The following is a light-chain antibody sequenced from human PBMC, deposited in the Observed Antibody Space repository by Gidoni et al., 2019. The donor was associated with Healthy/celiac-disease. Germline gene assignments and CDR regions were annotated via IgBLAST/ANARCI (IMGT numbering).Light chain of an antibody. CDR2: DVS. J-gene: IGLJ2*01. V-gene: IGLV2-14*01. CDR1: SNDVGGYNY. CDR3: SSYTSSSTLVV. Sequence: QSALTQPASVSGSPGQSITISCTGTSNDVGGYNYVSGYQQHPGKAPKLMIYDVSNRPSGVSTRFSGSKSGNTASLTISGLQAEDAADYYCSSYTSSSTLVVFGGGTKLTVL.